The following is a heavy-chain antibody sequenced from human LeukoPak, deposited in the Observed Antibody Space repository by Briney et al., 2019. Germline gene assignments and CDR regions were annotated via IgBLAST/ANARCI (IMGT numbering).Heavy chain of an antibody. CDR3: ARVDSSGYSRTFDI. CDR1: GFTFSNYW. D-gene: IGHD3-22*01. Sequence: GGSLRFSCAASGFTFSNYWMHWVRHAPGKGLVWVSRIKTDGSSTNYADSVKGRFTISRDNAKNTLYLQMNSLRAEDTAVYYCARVDSSGYSRTFDIWGQGTMVTVSS. V-gene: IGHV3-74*01. J-gene: IGHJ3*02. CDR2: IKTDGSST.